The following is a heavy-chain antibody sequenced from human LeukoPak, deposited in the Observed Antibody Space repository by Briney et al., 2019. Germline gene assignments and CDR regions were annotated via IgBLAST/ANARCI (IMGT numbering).Heavy chain of an antibody. CDR3: ARGGDSSGYYDFDY. CDR2: IYYTGST. CDR1: GGSISGYY. Sequence: PSETLSLTCTVSGGSISGYYWSWIRQSPGKGLESLGFIYYTGSTNYNPSLRSRVSISIDTPKNQFSLRLTSVTAADTAVYYCARGGDSSGYYDFDYWGQGTLVTVSS. V-gene: IGHV4-59*12. J-gene: IGHJ4*02. D-gene: IGHD3-22*01.